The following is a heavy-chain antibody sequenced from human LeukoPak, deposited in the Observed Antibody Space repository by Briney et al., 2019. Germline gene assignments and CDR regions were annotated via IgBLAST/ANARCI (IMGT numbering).Heavy chain of an antibody. V-gene: IGHV1-18*01. CDR2: ISGYNGNT. CDR3: ARIPLPEKYYYDSSGYWYY. Sequence: ASVKVSCKASGYTFTSYGISWVRQAPGQGLEWMGWISGYNGNTNYAQKLQGRVTMTTDTSTSTAYMELRSLRSDDTAVYYCARIPLPEKYYYDSSGYWYYWGQGTLVTASS. D-gene: IGHD3-22*01. CDR1: GYTFTSYG. J-gene: IGHJ4*02.